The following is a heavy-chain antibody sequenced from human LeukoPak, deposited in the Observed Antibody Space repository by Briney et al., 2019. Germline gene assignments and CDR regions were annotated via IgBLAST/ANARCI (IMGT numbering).Heavy chain of an antibody. Sequence: SETLSLTCTVSGGSISSSSYYWGWIRQPPGKGLEWIGSIYYSGSTYYNPSLKSRVTISVDTSKNPFSLKLSSVTAADTAVYYCARAVGATKGAYFDYWGQGTLVTVSS. CDR3: ARAVGATKGAYFDY. CDR2: IYYSGST. V-gene: IGHV4-39*01. CDR1: GGSISSSSYY. J-gene: IGHJ4*02. D-gene: IGHD1-26*01.